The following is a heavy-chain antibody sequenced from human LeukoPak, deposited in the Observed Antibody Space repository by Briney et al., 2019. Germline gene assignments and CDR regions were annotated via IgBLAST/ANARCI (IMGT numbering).Heavy chain of an antibody. Sequence: GGSLRLSCAASGFTFTSYAMSWVRQAPGKGLEWVSAISGSGGSTYYANSVKGRFTISRDNSKNTLYLQMNSLRAEDTAVYYCANPRYYYASKGDWGQGTLVTVSS. CDR1: GFTFTSYA. J-gene: IGHJ4*02. CDR2: ISGSGGST. V-gene: IGHV3-23*01. D-gene: IGHD3-10*01. CDR3: ANPRYYYASKGD.